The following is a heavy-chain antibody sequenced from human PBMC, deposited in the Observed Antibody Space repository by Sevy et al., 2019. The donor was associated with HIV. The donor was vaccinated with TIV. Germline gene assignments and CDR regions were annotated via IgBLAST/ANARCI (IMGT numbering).Heavy chain of an antibody. J-gene: IGHJ4*02. Sequence: ASVKVSCKASGYTFTTYYIHWVRQAPGQGLEWMGIVNPSGGSTTNSQKFHDRVTMTSDTSTDTVYMQLSSLKSEDTAVRSCARTVGWQQSRWYLDYWGQGTLVTVSS. V-gene: IGHV1-46*01. CDR2: VNPSGGST. D-gene: IGHD4-4*01. CDR1: GYTFTTYY. CDR3: ARTVGWQQSRWYLDY.